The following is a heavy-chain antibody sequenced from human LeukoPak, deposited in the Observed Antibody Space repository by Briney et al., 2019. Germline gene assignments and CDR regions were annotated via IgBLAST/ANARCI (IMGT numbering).Heavy chain of an antibody. V-gene: IGHV1-2*02. D-gene: IGHD5-24*01. Sequence: ASVRVSCKASGYTFTDYYMHWVRHAPGQGLEWMGLLNPNNRDTNYAQKFQGSVSMTRGTSISTAYMDLTGLRSDDTAVYYFARGRNIELTTMSGGSDYWGQGTMVTVSS. J-gene: IGHJ4*02. CDR2: LNPNNRDT. CDR1: GYTFTDYY. CDR3: ARGRNIELTTMSGGSDY.